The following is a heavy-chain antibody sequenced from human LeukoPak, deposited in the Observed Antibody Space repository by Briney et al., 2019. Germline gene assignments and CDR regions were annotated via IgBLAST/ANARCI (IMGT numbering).Heavy chain of an antibody. CDR2: ISYDGSNK. Sequence: GGSLRLSCAASGFTFSSYAMHWVRQAPGKGLEWVAVISYDGSNKYYADSVKGRFTISRDNSKNTLYLQMNSLRAEDTAVYYCARDWTNTGGGIAAAGTRYYGMDAWGQGTTVTVS. J-gene: IGHJ6*02. V-gene: IGHV3-30-3*01. CDR1: GFTFSSYA. D-gene: IGHD6-13*01. CDR3: ARDWTNTGGGIAAAGTRYYGMDA.